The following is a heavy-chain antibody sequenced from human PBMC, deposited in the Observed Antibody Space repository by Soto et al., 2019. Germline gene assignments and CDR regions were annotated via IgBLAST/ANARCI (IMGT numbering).Heavy chain of an antibody. D-gene: IGHD1-26*01. Sequence: ASVKVSCKASGYTFTSYGISWVRQAPGQGLEWMGWISAYNGNTNYAQKLQGRGTMTTDTSTSTAYMELRSLRSDDTAVYYCARNIVGATRYYYYYGMDVWGQGTTVTVSS. V-gene: IGHV1-18*01. CDR2: ISAYNGNT. J-gene: IGHJ6*02. CDR1: GYTFTSYG. CDR3: ARNIVGATRYYYYYGMDV.